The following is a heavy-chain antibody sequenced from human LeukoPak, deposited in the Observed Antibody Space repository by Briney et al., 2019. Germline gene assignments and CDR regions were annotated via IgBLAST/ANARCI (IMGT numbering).Heavy chain of an antibody. Sequence: SETLSLTCAVYGGSFSGYYWSWIRQPPGKGLEWIGEINHSGSTNYNPSLKSRVTISVDTSKNQFSLKLSSVTAADTAVYYCARETAVAVHYGMDVWGQGTTVTVSS. V-gene: IGHV4-34*01. J-gene: IGHJ6*02. CDR2: INHSGST. CDR1: GGSFSGYY. D-gene: IGHD6-19*01. CDR3: ARETAVAVHYGMDV.